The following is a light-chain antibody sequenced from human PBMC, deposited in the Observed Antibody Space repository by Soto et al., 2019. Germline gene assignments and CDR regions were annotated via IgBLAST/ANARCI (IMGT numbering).Light chain of an antibody. CDR3: QQYNSYSRT. CDR2: GAS. CDR1: RSVSSN. Sequence: EIVMTQSPATLSVSPGERATLSCRASRSVSSNLAWYQQKPGQAPRLLMYGASTRATGIPARFSGSGSGTEFTLTISSLQSEDFAVYYCQQYNSYSRTFGQGTKVEIK. J-gene: IGKJ1*01. V-gene: IGKV3-15*01.